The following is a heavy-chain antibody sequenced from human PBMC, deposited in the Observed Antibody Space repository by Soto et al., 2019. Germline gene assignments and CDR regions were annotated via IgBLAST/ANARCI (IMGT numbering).Heavy chain of an antibody. CDR3: ARDPHYGSGSPNSPYYYYYGMDV. CDR2: ISSSSSTI. Sequence: GGSLRLSCAASGFTFSSYSMNWVRQAPGKGLEWVSYISSSSSTIYYADSVKGRFTISRDNAKNSLYLQMNSLRAEDTAVYYCARDPHYGSGSPNSPYYYYYGMDVWGQGTTVTVSS. CDR1: GFTFSSYS. D-gene: IGHD3-10*01. V-gene: IGHV3-48*04. J-gene: IGHJ6*02.